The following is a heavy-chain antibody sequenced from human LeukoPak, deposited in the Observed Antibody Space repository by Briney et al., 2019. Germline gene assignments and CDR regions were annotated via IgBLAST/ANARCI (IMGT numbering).Heavy chain of an antibody. CDR1: GFTFSDYY. D-gene: IGHD4-17*01. J-gene: IGHJ3*02. Sequence: PGGSLRLSCAASGFTFSDYYMSWIRQAPGKGLEWVSYTSSSGSTIYYADSVKGRFTISRDNAKNSLYLQMNSLRAEDTAVYYCARDQQSYGHYDAFDIWGQGTMVTVSS. CDR3: ARDQQSYGHYDAFDI. V-gene: IGHV3-11*04. CDR2: TSSSGSTI.